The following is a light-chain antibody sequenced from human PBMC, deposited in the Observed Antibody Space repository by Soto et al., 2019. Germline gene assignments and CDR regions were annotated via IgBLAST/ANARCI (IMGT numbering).Light chain of an antibody. CDR1: SSDVGGYNY. Sequence: QSALTQPRSVSGSPGQSVTISCTGTSSDVGGYNYVSWYQRHPGKAPKLMIYDVSKRPSGVPDRFSGSTSGNTASLTISGLPAEDEAYYYCCSYAGSYTWVFGGGTKLTVL. CDR3: CSYAGSYTWV. V-gene: IGLV2-11*01. J-gene: IGLJ3*02. CDR2: DVS.